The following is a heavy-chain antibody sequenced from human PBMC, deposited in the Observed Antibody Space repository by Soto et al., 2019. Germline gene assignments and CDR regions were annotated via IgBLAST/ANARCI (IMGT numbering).Heavy chain of an antibody. V-gene: IGHV3-48*02. CDR2: ISSSSSTI. CDR3: ARDAGSWGY. J-gene: IGHJ4*02. Sequence: EVQLVESGGGLVQPGGSLXLSCAXXXFTFSDYSMDWVRQAPGKGLEWVSYISSSSSTIYYADSVKGRFTISRDNAKNSLYLQMNSLRDEDTAVYYCARDAGSWGYWGQGTLVTVSS. CDR1: XFTFSDYS. D-gene: IGHD3-10*01.